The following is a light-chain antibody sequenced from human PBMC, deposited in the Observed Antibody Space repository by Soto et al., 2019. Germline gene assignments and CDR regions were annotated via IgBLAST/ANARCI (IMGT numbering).Light chain of an antibody. CDR1: SSDIGVYNY. CDR3: SSYTTSNTYV. V-gene: IGLV2-14*01. Sequence: QSVLTQSASVSGSPGQSITFSCTGTSSDIGVYNYVSWYQQHPGKAPKLMIYEVNNRPSGVSNRFSGSKSGNTASLTISGLQAEDEADYYCSSYTTSNTYVFGTGTKLTVL. CDR2: EVN. J-gene: IGLJ1*01.